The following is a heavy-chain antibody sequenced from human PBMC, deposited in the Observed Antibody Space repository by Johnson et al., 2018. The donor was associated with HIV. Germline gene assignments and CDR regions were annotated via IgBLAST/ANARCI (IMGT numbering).Heavy chain of an antibody. CDR1: GFTFSSYA. CDR3: TRSIAATGRDALDI. J-gene: IGHJ3*02. Sequence: VQLVESGGGVVQPGGSLRLSCAASGFTFSSYAMHWVRQAPGKGLEWVSVIYSGDSTNYADSVTGRFTISRDDSKNTLYLQMNSLKTEDTAVYYCTRSIAATGRDALDIWGQGTMVTVSS. V-gene: IGHV3-NL1*01. CDR2: IYSGDST. D-gene: IGHD6-13*01.